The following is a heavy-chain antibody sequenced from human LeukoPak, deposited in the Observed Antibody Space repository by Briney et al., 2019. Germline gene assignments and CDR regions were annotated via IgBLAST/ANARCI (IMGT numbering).Heavy chain of an antibody. CDR1: GFTFSSYW. CDR2: IKQDGSEK. D-gene: IGHD1-26*01. Sequence: GSLRLSCAASGFTFSSYWMSWVRQAPGKGLEWVANIKQDGSEKYYVDSVKGRFTISRDNAKNSLYLQMNSLRAEDTAVYYCATLVGAGYFDYWGQGTLVTVSS. J-gene: IGHJ4*02. CDR3: ATLVGAGYFDY. V-gene: IGHV3-7*01.